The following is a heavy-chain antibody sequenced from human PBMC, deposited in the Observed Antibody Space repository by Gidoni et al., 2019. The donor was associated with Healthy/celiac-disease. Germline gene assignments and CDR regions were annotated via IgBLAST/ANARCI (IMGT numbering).Heavy chain of an antibody. CDR2: IIPIFGTA. CDR3: ARVTFDI. J-gene: IGHJ3*02. CDR1: GGTFSSYA. V-gene: IGHV1-69*12. Sequence: QFQPVQSGAEVKTPGSSVPVSCQASGGTFSSYAISWVRQAPGQGLEWTGGIIPIFGTANYAQKFQGRVTITADESTSTAYMELSSLRSEDTAVYYCARVTFDIWGQGTMVTVSA.